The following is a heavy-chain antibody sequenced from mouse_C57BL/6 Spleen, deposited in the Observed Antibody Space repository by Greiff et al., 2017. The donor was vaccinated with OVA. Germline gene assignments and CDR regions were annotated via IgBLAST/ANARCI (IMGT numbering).Heavy chain of an antibody. V-gene: IGHV2-6-1*01. CDR3: ARHITTVVATDYYAMDY. D-gene: IGHD1-1*01. Sequence: QVQLQQSGPGLVAPSQSLSITCTVSGFSLTSYGVHWVRQPPGKGLEWLVVIWSDGSTTYNSALKSRLSISKDNSKSQVFLKMNSLQTDDTAMYYCARHITTVVATDYYAMDYWGQGTSVTVSS. CDR1: GFSLTSYG. CDR2: IWSDGST. J-gene: IGHJ4*01.